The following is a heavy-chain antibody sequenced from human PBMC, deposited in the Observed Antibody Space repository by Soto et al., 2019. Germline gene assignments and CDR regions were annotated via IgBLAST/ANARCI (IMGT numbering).Heavy chain of an antibody. CDR1: GFTFSSYA. CDR3: ARVWSSAAENYYYYYGMDV. CDR2: ISYDGSDK. D-gene: IGHD6-13*01. J-gene: IGHJ6*02. Sequence: EGSLRLSCAASGFTFSSYAMHWVRQAPGKGLEWVAVISYDGSDKYYADSVKGRFTISRDNSKNTLYLQMNSLRAEDTAVYYCARVWSSAAENYYYYYGMDVWGQGTTVTVSS. V-gene: IGHV3-30-3*01.